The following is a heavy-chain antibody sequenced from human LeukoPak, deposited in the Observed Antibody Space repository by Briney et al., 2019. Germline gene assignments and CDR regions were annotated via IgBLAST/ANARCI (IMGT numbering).Heavy chain of an antibody. CDR1: GGTFSSYA. D-gene: IGHD3-10*01. CDR3: ARRYYYGSGNPMSWFDP. CDR2: IIPIFGTA. V-gene: IGHV1-69*13. Sequence: GASVKVSCKASGGTFSSYAISWVRQAPGQGLEWMGGIIPIFGTANYAQKFQGRVTTTADESTSTAYMELSSLRSEDTAVYYCARRYYYGSGNPMSWFDPWGQGTLVTVSS. J-gene: IGHJ5*02.